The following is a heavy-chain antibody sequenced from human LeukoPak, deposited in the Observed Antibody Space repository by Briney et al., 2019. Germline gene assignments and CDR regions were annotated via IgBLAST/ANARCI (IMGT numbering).Heavy chain of an antibody. CDR2: IYYSGST. Sequence: SETLSLTCTVSGGSISSSSYYWGWIRQPPGKGLEWIGSIYYSGSTYYNPSLKSRVTISVDRSKNQFSLKLSSVTAADTAVYYCAREPVAGTTYFDYWGQGTLVTVSS. CDR1: GGSISSSSYY. V-gene: IGHV4-39*07. D-gene: IGHD6-19*01. CDR3: AREPVAGTTYFDY. J-gene: IGHJ4*02.